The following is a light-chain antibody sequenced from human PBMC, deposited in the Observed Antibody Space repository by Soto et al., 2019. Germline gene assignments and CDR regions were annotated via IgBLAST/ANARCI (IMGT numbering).Light chain of an antibody. CDR1: QSISDT. J-gene: IGKJ1*01. V-gene: IGKV3-20*01. CDR2: GAS. Sequence: EIVMTQSPATLSVSPGGRATLSCRASQSISDTLAWYQQKPGQAPRLLLYGASSRATGIPDRFSGSGSGTDFTLTISRLEPEDFAVYYCQQYGNSPQTFGQGTKVDIK. CDR3: QQYGNSPQT.